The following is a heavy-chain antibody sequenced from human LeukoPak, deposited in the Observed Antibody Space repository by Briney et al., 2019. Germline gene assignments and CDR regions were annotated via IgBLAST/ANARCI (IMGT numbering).Heavy chain of an antibody. CDR2: ISSNGGST. J-gene: IGHJ4*02. D-gene: IGHD5-12*01. Sequence: PGGSLSLSCSASGFTFSSYAMHWVRQAPGKGLEYVSAISSNGGSTYYADSAKGRFTISRDNSKNTLYLQMSSLRAEDTAVYYCVKGNSGYVRRYFDYWGQGTLVTVSS. CDR3: VKGNSGYVRRYFDY. CDR1: GFTFSSYA. V-gene: IGHV3-64D*06.